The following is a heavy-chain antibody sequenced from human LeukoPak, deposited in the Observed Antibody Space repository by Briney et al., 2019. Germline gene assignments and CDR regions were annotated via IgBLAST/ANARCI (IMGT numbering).Heavy chain of an antibody. CDR1: GGTFSSYA. CDR2: IIPIFGTA. V-gene: IGHV1-69*13. Sequence: SVKVSCKASGGTFSSYAISWVRQAPGQGLEWMGGIIPIFGTANYAQKFQGRVTITADESTSTAYMELSSLRSEDTAVYYCAPGGYSGSYYDDPWGQGTLVTVSS. CDR3: APGGYSGSYYDDP. D-gene: IGHD1-26*01. J-gene: IGHJ5*02.